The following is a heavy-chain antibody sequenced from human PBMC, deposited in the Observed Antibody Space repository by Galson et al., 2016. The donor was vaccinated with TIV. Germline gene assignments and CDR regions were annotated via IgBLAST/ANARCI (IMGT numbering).Heavy chain of an antibody. CDR1: GYTFTTYY. Sequence: SVKVSCKASGYTFTTYYIHWVRQAPGQGLEWMGVIDPSGGGTTYAQKFQARVTMTRDTSTSTVYMGLSSLRSEDTAVYFCATSLDYSQIFDYWGHGTLVTVSS. CDR3: ATSLDYSQIFDY. J-gene: IGHJ4*01. D-gene: IGHD4-11*01. CDR2: IDPSGGGT. V-gene: IGHV1-46*01.